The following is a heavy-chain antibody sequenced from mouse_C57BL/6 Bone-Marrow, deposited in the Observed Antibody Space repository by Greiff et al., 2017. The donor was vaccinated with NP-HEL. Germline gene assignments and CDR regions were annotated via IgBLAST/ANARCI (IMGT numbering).Heavy chain of an antibody. J-gene: IGHJ2*01. CDR3: ARGGNYWYYFDY. Sequence: QVQLKESGAELVKPGASVKMSCKASGYTFTTYPIEWVKQNHGKSLEWIGNFHPYNDDNESNEKSTNKATLTVEKSSSTVYLELSRFTSDESSVYYCARGGNYWYYFDYSGQGTTLTVSS. V-gene: IGHV1-47*01. CDR2: FHPYNDDN. CDR1: GYTFTTYP. D-gene: IGHD2-1*01.